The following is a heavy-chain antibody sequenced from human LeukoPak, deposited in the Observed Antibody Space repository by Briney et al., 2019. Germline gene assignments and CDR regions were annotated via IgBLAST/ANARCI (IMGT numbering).Heavy chain of an antibody. D-gene: IGHD3-22*01. J-gene: IGHJ4*02. CDR2: IYPSDSDT. Sequence: GESLKISCQGSEYSFATYWIAWLRQMPGKGLEWMGIIYPSDSDTRYSPSFQGQVTISADKSISTAYLQWSSLKASDTAMYYCARLSSDSSGYYHLFDHWGQGTLVTVSS. CDR3: ARLSSDSSGYYHLFDH. V-gene: IGHV5-51*01. CDR1: EYSFATYW.